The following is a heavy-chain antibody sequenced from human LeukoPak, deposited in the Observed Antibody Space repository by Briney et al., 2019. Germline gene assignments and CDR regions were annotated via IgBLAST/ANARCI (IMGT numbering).Heavy chain of an antibody. CDR1: GFTFDDYA. CDR3: AKSKTQSYYYDSGGHLSSPFDY. Sequence: GGSLRLSCAASGFTFDDYAMHWVRQAPGKGLEWVSGISWNSGSIGYADSVKGRFTISRDNAKNSLYLQMNSLRAEDTALYYCAKSKTQSYYYDSGGHLSSPFDYWGQGTLVTVSS. D-gene: IGHD3-22*01. CDR2: ISWNSGSI. V-gene: IGHV3-9*01. J-gene: IGHJ4*02.